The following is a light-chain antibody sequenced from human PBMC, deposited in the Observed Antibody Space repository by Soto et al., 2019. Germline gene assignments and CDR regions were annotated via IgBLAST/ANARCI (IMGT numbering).Light chain of an antibody. CDR3: QQNDNLPPWT. J-gene: IGKJ1*01. V-gene: IGKV1-39*01. CDR1: QSISTY. CDR2: AAS. Sequence: DIPMTQSPPSLSASVGDTITITCRASQSISTYLDWYQVTPGKAPKVLIYAASTLQAGVPSRFSGSGSGTDFTLTINSLQPEDFATYYCQQNDNLPPWTFGQGTKVEIK.